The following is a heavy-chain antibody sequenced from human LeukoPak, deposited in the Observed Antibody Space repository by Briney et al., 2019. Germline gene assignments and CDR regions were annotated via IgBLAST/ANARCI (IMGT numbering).Heavy chain of an antibody. J-gene: IGHJ6*03. Sequence: SETLSLTCTVSGYSISSDCYWGWIRQPPGQGLEWIGGIYHSGYTYYYPSLKSRVTISVDTSKNQFSLKLSSVTAADTAVYYCARALGYCSSTSCGDYYMDVWGKGTTVTASS. CDR1: GYSISSDCY. D-gene: IGHD2-2*01. V-gene: IGHV4-38-2*02. CDR3: ARALGYCSSTSCGDYYMDV. CDR2: IYHSGYT.